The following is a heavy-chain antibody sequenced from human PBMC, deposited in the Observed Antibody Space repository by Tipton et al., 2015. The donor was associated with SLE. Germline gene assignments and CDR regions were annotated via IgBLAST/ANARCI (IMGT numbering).Heavy chain of an antibody. CDR1: GSSISNYY. Sequence: LRLSCTVSGSSISNYYWSWIRQPPGKGLEWIGNIYYSGSTNYNPSLKSRVTISVHTSKNQFSLKLTSVTAADTAVFYCARHRGYFTVSDYIDYWGQGTLVTVSS. CDR2: IYYSGST. V-gene: IGHV4-59*08. D-gene: IGHD2-8*01. J-gene: IGHJ4*02. CDR3: ARHRGYFTVSDYIDY.